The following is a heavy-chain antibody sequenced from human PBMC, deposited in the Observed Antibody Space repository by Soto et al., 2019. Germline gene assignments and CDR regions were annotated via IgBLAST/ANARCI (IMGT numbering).Heavy chain of an antibody. CDR1: GFSLTTSGVG. J-gene: IGHJ4*02. D-gene: IGHD3-3*01. Sequence: QITLNESGPTQVKPRQTLTLTCTFSGFSLTTSGVGVGWIRKSPGKAPEWLALIYWDDDKRYSPSLKSRLTSTKYTSKIKVVLTMADLDPADTATYYCAHRVLRTVFGLVTTTAIYFDFWGQGTPVAVSS. V-gene: IGHV2-5*02. CDR2: IYWDDDK. CDR3: AHRVLRTVFGLVTTTAIYFDF.